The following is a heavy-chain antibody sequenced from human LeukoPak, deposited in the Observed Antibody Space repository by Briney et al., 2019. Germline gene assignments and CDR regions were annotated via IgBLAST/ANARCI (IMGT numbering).Heavy chain of an antibody. D-gene: IGHD4-17*01. CDR3: ARDQAEHGDYADY. V-gene: IGHV3-21*01. CDR1: GYTFSSYS. CDR2: ISSSSSYI. J-gene: IGHJ4*02. Sequence: GGSLRLSCAASGYTFSSYSMNWVRQAPGKGLEWVSSISSSSSYIKYADSVKGRFTISRDNAKNTLYLQMNSLRAEDTAVYYCARDQAEHGDYADYWGQGTLVTVSS.